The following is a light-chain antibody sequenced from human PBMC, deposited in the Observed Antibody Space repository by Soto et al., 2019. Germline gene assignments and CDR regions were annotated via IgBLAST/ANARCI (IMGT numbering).Light chain of an antibody. V-gene: IGKV1-5*01. Sequence: DIQVTQAPSTLSASVGDRVTITCGASQSIGTWLAWYQQKPGKAPKLLIFDASTLESGVPSRFSGSGSGTDFTLTISRLQPDDFAHYSCQQYSDSSGAFGQGERVEI. J-gene: IGKJ1*01. CDR1: QSIGTW. CDR2: DAS. CDR3: QQYSDSSGA.